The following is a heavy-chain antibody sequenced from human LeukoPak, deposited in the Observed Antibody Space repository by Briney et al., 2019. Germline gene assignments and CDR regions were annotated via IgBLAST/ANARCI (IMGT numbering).Heavy chain of an antibody. J-gene: IGHJ4*02. V-gene: IGHV4-39*07. CDR1: GGSISSSSYY. CDR2: IYYSGST. CDR3: ARAVAARPGFVDY. D-gene: IGHD6-6*01. Sequence: SETLSLTCTVSGGSISSSSYYWGWIRQPPGKGLEWIGSIYYSGSTNYNPSLKSRVTISVDTSKNQFSLKLSSVTAADTAVYYCARAVAARPGFVDYWGQGTLVTVSS.